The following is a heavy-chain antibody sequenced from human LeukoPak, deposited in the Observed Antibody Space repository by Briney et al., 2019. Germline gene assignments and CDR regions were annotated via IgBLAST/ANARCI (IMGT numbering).Heavy chain of an antibody. J-gene: IGHJ4*02. CDR1: GDSISSTGYY. CDR2: IYYTGSA. CDR3: ARFVRTAVVNTGGFDF. Sequence: SETLSLTCTVSGDSISSTGYYWGWIRQPPGKGLEWIGTIYYTGSAYYTPSLRSRATISVDTSKNQFSLKLTSVSAADTAVFYCARFVRTAVVNTGGFDFWGQGTLVTVSS. V-gene: IGHV4-39*01. D-gene: IGHD5-18*01.